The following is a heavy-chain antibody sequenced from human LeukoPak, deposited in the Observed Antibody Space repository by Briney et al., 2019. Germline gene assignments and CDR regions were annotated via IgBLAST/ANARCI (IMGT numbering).Heavy chain of an antibody. J-gene: IGHJ4*02. CDR1: GGSISSYY. CDR2: IYYTGAT. Sequence: PSETLSLTCTVSGGSISSYYWSWIRLPPGEGLEWIGYIYYTGATYYTPSLKSRVTISLDTSKNQFSLKLSSVTAADAAVYYCARAGYSYGTGYYFDFWGQGALVTVSS. V-gene: IGHV4-59*01. CDR3: ARAGYSYGTGYYFDF. D-gene: IGHD5-18*01.